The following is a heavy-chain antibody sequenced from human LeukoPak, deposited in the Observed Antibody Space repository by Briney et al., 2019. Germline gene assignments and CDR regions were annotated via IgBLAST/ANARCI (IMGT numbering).Heavy chain of an antibody. Sequence: PSETLSLTCAVYGGSFSGYYWSWIRQPPGKGLEWIGEINHSGSTNYNPSLKSRVTISVDTSKNQFSLKLSSVTAADTAVYYCARGAARASGYSVPFDPWGRGTMVTVSS. V-gene: IGHV4-34*01. J-gene: IGHJ3*01. CDR1: GGSFSGYY. D-gene: IGHD3-9*01. CDR2: INHSGST. CDR3: ARGAARASGYSVPFDP.